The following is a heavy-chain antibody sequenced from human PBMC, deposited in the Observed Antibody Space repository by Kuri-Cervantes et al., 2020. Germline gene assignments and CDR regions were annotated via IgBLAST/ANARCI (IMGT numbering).Heavy chain of an antibody. Sequence: KVSCKGSGYSFTSYWIGWVRQMPGKGLEWMGIIYPGDSDTRYSPSFQGQVTISADKSISTAYLQWGSLKASDTAMYYCARHYGDDYVWGSYRSEPDYYYYGMDVWGQGTTVTVSS. CDR3: ARHYGDDYVWGSYRSEPDYYYYGMDV. V-gene: IGHV5-51*01. CDR2: IYPGDSDT. D-gene: IGHD3-16*02. J-gene: IGHJ6*02. CDR1: GYSFTSYW.